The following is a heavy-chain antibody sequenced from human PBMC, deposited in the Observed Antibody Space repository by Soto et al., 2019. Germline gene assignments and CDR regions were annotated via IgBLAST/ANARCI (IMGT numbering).Heavy chain of an antibody. J-gene: IGHJ4*02. D-gene: IGHD5-12*01. CDR2: ISGAAHGS. V-gene: IGHV3-23*01. CDR3: AKPPMGPVGTHFFDL. Sequence: PGGSLRLSCAVSGFKFADYALAWVRQAPGKGLEWVTSISGAAHGSFTADSVRGRFTVSRDNSKDTLFLQMNNLSAKDTAIFYRAKPPMGPVGTHFFDLWGQGTLVTVSS. CDR1: GFKFADYA.